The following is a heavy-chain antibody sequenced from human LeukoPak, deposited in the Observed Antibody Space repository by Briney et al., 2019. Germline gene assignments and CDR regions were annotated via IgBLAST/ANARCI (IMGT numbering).Heavy chain of an antibody. J-gene: IGHJ6*02. Sequence: GGSLRLSCAASGFTFSSYAMHWVRQAPGKGLEWVAVISYDGSNKYYADSVKGRFTISRDNSKNTLYLQMNSLRAEDTAVYYCARSTVYYDSSGYYPGSMDVWGQGTTVTVSS. D-gene: IGHD3-22*01. CDR3: ARSTVYYDSSGYYPGSMDV. CDR2: ISYDGSNK. CDR1: GFTFSSYA. V-gene: IGHV3-30-3*01.